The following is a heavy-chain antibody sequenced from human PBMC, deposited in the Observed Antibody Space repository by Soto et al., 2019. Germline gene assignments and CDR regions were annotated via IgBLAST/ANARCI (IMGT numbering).Heavy chain of an antibody. J-gene: IGHJ5*02. D-gene: IGHD3-10*01. CDR2: IATYNSNK. Sequence: HLVQSGPEVKKPGASVTVSCKTSGDTFTNFGLSWVRQAPGQGLEWMGWIATYNSNKNYAQKFQCRLTLTTDTSTSNGYMELKSLEYDDTAVYYCARVLRGVVNWFDPWGQGTLVTVSS. V-gene: IGHV1-18*01. CDR3: ARVLRGVVNWFDP. CDR1: GDTFTNFG.